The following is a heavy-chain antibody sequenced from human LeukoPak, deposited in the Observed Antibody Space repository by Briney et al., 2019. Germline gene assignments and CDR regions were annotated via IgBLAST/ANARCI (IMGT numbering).Heavy chain of an antibody. V-gene: IGHV4-34*01. CDR1: GGSFSGYY. J-gene: IGHJ4*02. Sequence: ETSETLSLTCAVYGGSFSGYYWSWIRQPPGKGLEWIGEINHSGSTNYNPSLKSRVTISVDTSKNQFSLKLSSVTAADTAVYYCARRRAFDYWGQGTLVTVSS. CDR2: INHSGST. CDR3: ARRRAFDY.